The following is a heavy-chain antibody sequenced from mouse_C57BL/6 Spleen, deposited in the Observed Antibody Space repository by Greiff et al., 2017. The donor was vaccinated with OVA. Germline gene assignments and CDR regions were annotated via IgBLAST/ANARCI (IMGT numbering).Heavy chain of an antibody. CDR2: IWSGGST. CDR3: ARNVVTSPLDY. J-gene: IGHJ2*01. V-gene: IGHV2-2*01. Sequence: QVQLQQSGPGLVQPSQSLSITCTVSGFSLTSYGVHWVRQSPGKGLEWLGVIWSGGSTDYNAAFISRLSISKDNSKSQVFFKMNSLQADDTAIYYCARNVVTSPLDYWGQGTTLTVSS. CDR1: GFSLTSYG. D-gene: IGHD2-2*01.